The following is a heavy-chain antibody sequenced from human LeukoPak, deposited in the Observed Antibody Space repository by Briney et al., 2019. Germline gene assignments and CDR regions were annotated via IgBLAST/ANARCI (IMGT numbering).Heavy chain of an antibody. V-gene: IGHV1-69*04. CDR3: ARGDDYDILTGYTGLEYFQH. J-gene: IGHJ1*01. CDR1: GGTFSSYA. CDR2: IIPILGIA. D-gene: IGHD3-9*01. Sequence: SVKVSCKASGGTFSSYAINWVRQAPGQGLEWMGRIIPILGIANYAQKFQGRVTITADKSTSTAYMELSSLRSEDTAVYYCARGDDYDILTGYTGLEYFQHWGQGTLVTVSS.